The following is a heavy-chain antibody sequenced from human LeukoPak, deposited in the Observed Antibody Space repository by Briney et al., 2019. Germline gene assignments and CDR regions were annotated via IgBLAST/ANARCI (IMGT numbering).Heavy chain of an antibody. CDR2: IYYSGST. CDR3: ARAPYDFWSGYFH. Sequence: SETLSLTCTVSGGSISSYYWSWIRQPPGKGLEWIGDIYYSGSTNYNPSLKSRVTISVDTSKNQFSLQLSSVTAADTAVYYCARAPYDFWSGYFHWGQGTLVTVSS. V-gene: IGHV4-59*01. CDR1: GGSISSYY. D-gene: IGHD3-3*01. J-gene: IGHJ4*02.